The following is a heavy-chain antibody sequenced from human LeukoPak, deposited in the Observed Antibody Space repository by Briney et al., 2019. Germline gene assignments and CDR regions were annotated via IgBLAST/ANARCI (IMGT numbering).Heavy chain of an antibody. J-gene: IGHJ4*02. V-gene: IGHV1-18*01. CDR1: GYTFTSYG. Sequence: ASVPVSCKASGYTFTSYGISWVGQAPGQGLEGMGWISAYNGNTNYAQKLQGRVTMTTDTSTSTAYIELRRLRSDDTAVYYCARDRGVAAPWGYYFDYWGQGTLVTVSS. D-gene: IGHD6-13*01. CDR2: ISAYNGNT. CDR3: ARDRGVAAPWGYYFDY.